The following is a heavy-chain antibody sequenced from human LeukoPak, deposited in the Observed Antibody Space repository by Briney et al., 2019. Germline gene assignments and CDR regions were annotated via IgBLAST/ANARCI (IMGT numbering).Heavy chain of an antibody. CDR1: GGSLSGGNDY. Sequence: SETLSLTCTLSGGSLSGGNDYSSWIRQPPRKGLEWIGYIYYSGSTYYNPSLKSRVTISVDTSKNQFSLKLSSVTAADTAVYYCASTSREYYYDSSGKLSFDYWGQGTLVTVSS. V-gene: IGHV4-30-4*01. CDR2: IYYSGST. J-gene: IGHJ4*02. CDR3: ASTSREYYYDSSGKLSFDY. D-gene: IGHD3-22*01.